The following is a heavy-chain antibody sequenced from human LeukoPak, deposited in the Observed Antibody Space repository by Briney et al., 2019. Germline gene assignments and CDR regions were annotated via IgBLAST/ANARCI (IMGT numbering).Heavy chain of an antibody. J-gene: IGHJ4*02. V-gene: IGHV3-30*04. CDR1: GFTFSSYA. Sequence: GRSLRLSCAASGFTFSSYAMHWVRQAPGKGLEWVAVISYDGSNKYYADSVKGRFTISRDNSRNTLYLQMKSLRPEDTALYYCARDRGWSQTYGSGTYGLDSWGQGTLVTVSS. D-gene: IGHD3-10*01. CDR2: ISYDGSNK. CDR3: ARDRGWSQTYGSGTYGLDS.